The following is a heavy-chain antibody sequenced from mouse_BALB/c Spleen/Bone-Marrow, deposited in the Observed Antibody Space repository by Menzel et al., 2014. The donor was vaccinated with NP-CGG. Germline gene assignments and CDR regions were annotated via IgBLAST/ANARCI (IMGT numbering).Heavy chain of an antibody. CDR1: GYTFTSYR. V-gene: IGHV1-4*01. CDR3: ARSRTGTYFDY. J-gene: IGHJ2*01. Sequence: QVQLQQSGAELAKPGASVKMSCKASGYTFTSYRMHWVKQRPGQGLEWIGYINPSTGYTEYNQKFKDKATLTADKSSSTAYMQLSSLTSEDSAVYYCARSRTGTYFDYWGQGTTLTVSS. CDR2: INPSTGYT. D-gene: IGHD4-1*01.